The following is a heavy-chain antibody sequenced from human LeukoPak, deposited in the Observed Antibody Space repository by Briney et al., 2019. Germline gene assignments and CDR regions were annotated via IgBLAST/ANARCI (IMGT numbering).Heavy chain of an antibody. CDR1: GDSISSFY. J-gene: IGHJ4*02. D-gene: IGHD5/OR15-5a*01. V-gene: IGHV4-59*01. CDR3: ARGRVYDSFDY. CDR2: IYNSGST. Sequence: SETLSLTCTVSGDSISSFYWSWIRQPPGKGLEWIGYIYNSGSTNYNPSLKIRVTISGVTSKNQFSLKLSSVTAADTAVYYCARGRVYDSFDYWGQGTLVTVSS.